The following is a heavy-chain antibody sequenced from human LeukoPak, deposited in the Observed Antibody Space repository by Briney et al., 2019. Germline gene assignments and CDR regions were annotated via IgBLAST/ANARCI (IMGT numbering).Heavy chain of an antibody. CDR1: GFTFSTYN. J-gene: IGHJ4*02. D-gene: IGHD3-16*01. Sequence: GGSLRLSCAASGFTFSTYNMNWVRQAPGKGLEWLSYISSGSSTIYYADSVEGRFTISRDNAKNSLYLQMNSLRDENTAVYYCARGETARVDYWGQGILVTVSS. CDR3: ARGETARVDY. V-gene: IGHV3-48*02. CDR2: ISSGSSTI.